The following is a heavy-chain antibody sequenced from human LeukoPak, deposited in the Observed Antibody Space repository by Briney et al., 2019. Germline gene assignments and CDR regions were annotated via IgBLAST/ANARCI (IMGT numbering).Heavy chain of an antibody. Sequence: GGSLRLSCAASGFTFSSYSMNWVRQAPGKGLEWVSSISSSSSYIYYADSVKGRFTISRDNAKNSLYLQMNSLRAEDTAVYYCAKTVVPAAIFWFDPWGQGTLVTVSS. D-gene: IGHD2-2*02. J-gene: IGHJ5*02. CDR1: GFTFSSYS. CDR2: ISSSSSYI. CDR3: AKTVVPAAIFWFDP. V-gene: IGHV3-21*01.